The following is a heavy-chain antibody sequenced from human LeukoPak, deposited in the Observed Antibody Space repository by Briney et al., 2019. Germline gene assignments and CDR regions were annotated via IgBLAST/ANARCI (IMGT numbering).Heavy chain of an antibody. J-gene: IGHJ4*02. CDR3: AKDRGAAAEYNGYFDY. V-gene: IGHV3-30*02. CDR1: GFTFSSYA. D-gene: IGHD6-13*01. CDR2: IRYDGSNK. Sequence: GGSLRLSCAASGFTFSSYAVTWVRQAPGKGLEWVAFIRYDGSNKYYADSVKGRFTISRDNSKNTLYLQMNSLRAEDTAVYYCAKDRGAAAEYNGYFDYWGQGTLVTVSS.